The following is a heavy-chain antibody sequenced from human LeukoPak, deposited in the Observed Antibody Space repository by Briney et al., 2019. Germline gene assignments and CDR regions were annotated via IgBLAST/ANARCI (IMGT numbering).Heavy chain of an antibody. CDR1: GFTFSSYA. J-gene: IGHJ4*02. CDR2: ISGSGGST. V-gene: IGHV3-23*01. D-gene: IGHD2-2*01. Sequence: GGSLRLSCAASGFTFSSYAMSWVRRAPGKGLEWVSAISGSGGSTYYADSMKGRFTISRDNPKNTLYLQMNSLRAEDTAVYYCAKSLVVVPAATPLQFDYWGQGTLVTVSS. CDR3: AKSLVVVPAATPLQFDY.